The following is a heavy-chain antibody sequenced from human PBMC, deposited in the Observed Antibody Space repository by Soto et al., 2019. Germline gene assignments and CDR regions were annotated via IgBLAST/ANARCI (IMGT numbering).Heavy chain of an antibody. CDR1: GGTFSSYA. J-gene: IGHJ3*02. Sequence: SVKVSCKASGGTFSSYAISWVRQAPGQGLEWMGGIIPIFGTANYAQKFQGRVTITADESTSTAYMELSSLRSEDTAVYYCVRSGYSYGYSGYAFDIWGQGTMVTVSS. CDR2: IIPIFGTA. V-gene: IGHV1-69*13. CDR3: VRSGYSYGYSGYAFDI. D-gene: IGHD5-18*01.